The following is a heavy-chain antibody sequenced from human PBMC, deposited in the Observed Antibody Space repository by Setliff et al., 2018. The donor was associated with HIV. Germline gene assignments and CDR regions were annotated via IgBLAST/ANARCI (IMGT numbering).Heavy chain of an antibody. CDR2: IFHSGAT. Sequence: SETLSLTCTVSGGSISKSNYYWGWIRQPPGKGLEWIGSIFHSGATYYNPSLTSRVTISVDTSRNQFSLKLRSVTAADTAAYYCARLGYVSGGFYKTPGPYYFDYWGQGALVTVSS. D-gene: IGHD3-10*01. CDR1: GGSISKSNYY. CDR3: ARLGYVSGGFYKTPGPYYFDY. V-gene: IGHV4-39*01. J-gene: IGHJ4*02.